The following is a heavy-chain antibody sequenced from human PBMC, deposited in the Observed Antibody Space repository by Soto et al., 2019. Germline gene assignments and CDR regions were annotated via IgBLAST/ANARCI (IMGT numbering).Heavy chain of an antibody. D-gene: IGHD6-13*01. Sequence: LSLTCAVTGGSFSGFFWGWIRQPPGKGLEWIGEVNHGGSTNYNPSLKSRVTISSDTSKNHFSLTLRSVTAADTAVYYCARAAVAAGGTFDKWGQGALVTVSS. J-gene: IGHJ4*02. CDR2: VNHGGST. CDR3: ARAAVAAGGTFDK. V-gene: IGHV4-34*01. CDR1: GGSFSGFF.